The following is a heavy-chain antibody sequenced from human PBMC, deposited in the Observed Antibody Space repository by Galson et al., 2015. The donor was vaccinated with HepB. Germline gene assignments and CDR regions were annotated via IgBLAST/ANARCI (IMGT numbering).Heavy chain of an antibody. CDR3: AREISDRPTEDHRGDRGWYFDL. V-gene: IGHV3-13*01. J-gene: IGHJ2*01. CDR1: GFTFSRSD. D-gene: IGHD7-27*01. CDR2: IGSGGDS. Sequence: SLRLSCAASGFTFSRSDMHWVRQVTGTGLEWVPAIGSGGDSYYADSVKGRFIISRENVKNSLFLQMDSLRAGDTAIYYCAREISDRPTEDHRGDRGWYFDLWGRGTLVIVSS.